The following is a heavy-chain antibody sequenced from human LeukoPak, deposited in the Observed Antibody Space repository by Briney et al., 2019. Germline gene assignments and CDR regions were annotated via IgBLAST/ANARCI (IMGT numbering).Heavy chain of an antibody. CDR3: ASSTIPLSQRIYYYGMDV. D-gene: IGHD3-3*01. J-gene: IGHJ6*02. CDR2: IIPIFGIA. V-gene: IGHV1-69*04. CDR1: GGTFSSYA. Sequence: GASVKVSCKASGGTFSSYAISWVQQAPGQGPEWMGRIIPIFGIANYAQKFQGRVTITADKSTSTAYMELSSLRSEDTAVYYCASSTIPLSQRIYYYGMDVWGQGTTVTVSS.